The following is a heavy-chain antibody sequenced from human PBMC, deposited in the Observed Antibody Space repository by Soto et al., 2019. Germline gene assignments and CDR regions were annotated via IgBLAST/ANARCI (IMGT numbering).Heavy chain of an antibody. CDR2: IYYSGST. Sequence: SETLSLPCSVSGGSISGYYWSWIRQPPGKGLQWCGYIYYSGSTNYNPSLKSRVTISVVSSKNQISLTLSSVTAADTAVYYCTRVGGYYGAYQTFDYWGQGTLVTVSS. D-gene: IGHD4-17*01. CDR3: TRVGGYYGAYQTFDY. CDR1: GGSISGYY. V-gene: IGHV4-59*01. J-gene: IGHJ4*02.